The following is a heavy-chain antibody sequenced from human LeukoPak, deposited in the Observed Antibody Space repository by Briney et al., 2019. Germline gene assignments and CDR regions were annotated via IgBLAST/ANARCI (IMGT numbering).Heavy chain of an antibody. V-gene: IGHV3-30*18. D-gene: IGHD6-19*01. CDR3: AQGGFSSGWFGY. J-gene: IGHJ4*02. CDR2: ISYDGSNE. Sequence: GGSLRLSCAASGFTFSSYGMHWVRRAPGKGLEWVAVISYDGSNEYYADSVKGRFTISRDNSKNTLYLQMNSLRAEDTAVYYCAQGGFSSGWFGYWGQGTLVTVSS. CDR1: GFTFSSYG.